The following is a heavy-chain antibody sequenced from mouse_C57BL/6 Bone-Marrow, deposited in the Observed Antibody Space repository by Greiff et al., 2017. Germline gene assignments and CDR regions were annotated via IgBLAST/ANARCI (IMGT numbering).Heavy chain of an antibody. CDR1: GYTFTDYE. J-gene: IGHJ2*01. CDR2: IDPETGGT. V-gene: IGHV1-15*01. CDR3: TRNFYYGSSYKYCDY. Sequence: VQLQQSGAELVRPGASVTLSCKASGYTFTDYEMHWVKQTPVHGLEWIGAIDPETGGTAYNQKFTGKAILTADKSSSTAYIELRSLTSEDSAVYYCTRNFYYGSSYKYCDYWGKGTTLTVSS. D-gene: IGHD1-1*01.